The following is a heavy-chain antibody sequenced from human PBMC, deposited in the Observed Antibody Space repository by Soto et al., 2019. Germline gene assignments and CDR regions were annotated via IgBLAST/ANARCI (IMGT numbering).Heavy chain of an antibody. J-gene: IGHJ5*02. Sequence: PSEILSLTCTVSGASISAPESYWSWIRQHPERGLEWIGYISDSGITNYSPSLRSRVTISADTSKRQFSLNLSSVTAADTALYYCAKGGTSSQWFDPWGQGTMVTVSS. CDR2: ISDSGIT. CDR1: GASISAPESY. V-gene: IGHV4-31*03. CDR3: AKGGTSSQWFDP. D-gene: IGHD2-2*01.